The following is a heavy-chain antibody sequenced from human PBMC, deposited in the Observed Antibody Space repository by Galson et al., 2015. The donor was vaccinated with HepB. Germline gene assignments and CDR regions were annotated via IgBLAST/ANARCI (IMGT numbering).Heavy chain of an antibody. D-gene: IGHD3-22*01. CDR3: AKDRGEDYYDSSGYPAG. CDR2: IRYGGSNK. J-gene: IGHJ4*02. CDR1: GFTFSSYG. Sequence: SLRLSCAASGFTFSSYGMHWVRQAPGKGLEWVAFIRYGGSNKYYADSVKGRFTISRDNSKNTLYLQMNSLRAEDTAVYYCAKDRGEDYYDSSGYPAGWGQGTLVTVSS. V-gene: IGHV3-30*02.